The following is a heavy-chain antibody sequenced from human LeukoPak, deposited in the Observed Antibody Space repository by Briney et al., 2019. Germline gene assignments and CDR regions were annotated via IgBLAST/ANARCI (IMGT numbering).Heavy chain of an antibody. Sequence: GGSLRLSCAASGFTFSSYAMSWVRQAPGKGLEWVSAISGSGGSTCYADSVKGRFTISRDNSKNTLYLQMNSLRAEDTAVYYCAKDPRGYCSGGSCLEYYFDYWGQETLVTVSS. CDR3: AKDPRGYCSGGSCLEYYFDY. CDR1: GFTFSSYA. J-gene: IGHJ4*02. D-gene: IGHD2-15*01. V-gene: IGHV3-23*01. CDR2: ISGSGGST.